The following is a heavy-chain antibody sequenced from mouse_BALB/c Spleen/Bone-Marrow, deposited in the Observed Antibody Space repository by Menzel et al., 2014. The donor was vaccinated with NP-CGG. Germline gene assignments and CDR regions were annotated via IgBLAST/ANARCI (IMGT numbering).Heavy chain of an antibody. V-gene: IGHV7-3*02. CDR1: GFTFXDYC. CDR2: IRNKANGYTT. CDR3: ARDKGRVFFDY. J-gene: IGHJ2*01. Sequence: EVKVVESGGGLVQPGGSLRLSCATSGFTFXDYCMNWVRQPPGKALEWLGFIRNKANGYTTEYSASVKGRFTISRDNSQNILYLQMNTLRAEDSATYYCARDKGRVFFDYWGQGTTLTVSS.